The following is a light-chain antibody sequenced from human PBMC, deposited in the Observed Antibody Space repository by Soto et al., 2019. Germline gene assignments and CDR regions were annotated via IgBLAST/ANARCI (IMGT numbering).Light chain of an antibody. V-gene: IGLV1-44*01. CDR3: AAWDDSLNGYV. CDR1: SSTIGTNT. J-gene: IGLJ1*01. Sequence: QSVLTQPPSASGTPGQRVTISCSGSSSTIGTNTVNWYQQLPGTSPTLLIYSNNPRPSGVPDRFSGSKSGTSASLAISGPQSEDEADYYCAAWDDSLNGYVFGTGTKLTVL. CDR2: SNN.